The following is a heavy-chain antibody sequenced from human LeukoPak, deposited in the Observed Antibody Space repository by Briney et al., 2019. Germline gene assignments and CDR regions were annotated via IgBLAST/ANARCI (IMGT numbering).Heavy chain of an antibody. CDR3: AKTHFLLGVIVPLFDY. D-gene: IGHD3-16*02. CDR2: ISGSGGST. Sequence: GGSLRLSCAASGFTFSSYAMSWVRQAPGKGLEWVSAISGSGGSTYYADSVKGRFTISRDNSKNTLYLQMDSLRAEDTAAYYCAKTHFLLGVIVPLFDYWGQGTLVTVSS. J-gene: IGHJ4*02. V-gene: IGHV3-23*01. CDR1: GFTFSSYA.